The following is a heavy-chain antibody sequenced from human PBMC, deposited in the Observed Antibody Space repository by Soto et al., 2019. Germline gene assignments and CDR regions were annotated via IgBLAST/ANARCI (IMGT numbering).Heavy chain of an antibody. V-gene: IGHV4-30-2*01. D-gene: IGHD3-10*01. CDR3: ARMGGYYGSGSYYNFDY. CDR1: GGSISSGGYS. CDR2: IYHSGST. J-gene: IGHJ4*02. Sequence: SETLSLTCAVSGGSISSGGYSWSWIRQPPGKGLEWIGYIYHSGSTYYNPSLKSRVTISVDRSKNQFSLKLSSVTAADTAVYYCARMGGYYGSGSYYNFDYWGQGTLVTVSS.